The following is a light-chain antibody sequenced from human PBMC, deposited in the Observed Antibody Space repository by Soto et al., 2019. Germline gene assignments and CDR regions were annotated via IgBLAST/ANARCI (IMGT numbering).Light chain of an antibody. Sequence: EIVMTQSPATLSVSPGERATFSCRASQSVSNNLAWYQKKPGQAPRLLIYGASTRATGIPARFSGSGSGTEFTLTISSLQSEDFAFYYCQQYNNWWTFGQGTRVDIK. CDR3: QQYNNWWT. CDR2: GAS. J-gene: IGKJ1*01. V-gene: IGKV3-15*01. CDR1: QSVSNN.